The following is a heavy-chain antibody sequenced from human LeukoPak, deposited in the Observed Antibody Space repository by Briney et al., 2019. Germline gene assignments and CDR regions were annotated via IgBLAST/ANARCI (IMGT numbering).Heavy chain of an antibody. CDR1: GFPLSSYR. CDR3: SRHASVKTTGDNVNS. Sequence: GGSQRFSCVAAGFPLSSYRLNWVRQAPGKGLEWVSSITSSSNYIYYADSVKGRFTISRNNAKNSLYLQMNSLRAEDTAVYYCSRHASVKTTGDNVNSCGQETMVTVSS. D-gene: IGHD4-11*01. CDR2: ITSSSNYI. V-gene: IGHV3-21*01. J-gene: IGHJ3*02.